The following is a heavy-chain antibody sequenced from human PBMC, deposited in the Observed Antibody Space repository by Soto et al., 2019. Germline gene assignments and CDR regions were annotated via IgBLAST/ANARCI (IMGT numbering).Heavy chain of an antibody. D-gene: IGHD2-15*01. Sequence: KTSETLSLTCTVSGDSVSKYYWNWIRQPAGKGLEWIGRIYTTRSPNYNPSLKSRVTMSVDTSKNQFSLKLNLSSVTAADTAVYYCTRAPLRCSGGSCYSADAWGQGTLVTVSS. CDR2: IYTTRSP. V-gene: IGHV4-4*07. CDR3: TRAPLRCSGGSCYSADA. J-gene: IGHJ5*02. CDR1: GDSVSKYY.